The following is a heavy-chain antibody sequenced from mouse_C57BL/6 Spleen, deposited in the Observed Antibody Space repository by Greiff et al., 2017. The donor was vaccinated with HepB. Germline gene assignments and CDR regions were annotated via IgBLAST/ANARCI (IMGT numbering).Heavy chain of an antibody. CDR1: GYAFTNYL. D-gene: IGHD2-3*01. Sequence: VQLQQSGAELVRPGTSVKVSCKASGYAFTNYLIEWVKQRPGQGLEWIGVINPGSGGTNYNEKFKGKATLTADKSSSTAYMQLSRLTSEDSAVYVCARSLDDGYFMDYWGQGTSVTVSS. V-gene: IGHV1-54*01. J-gene: IGHJ4*01. CDR3: ARSLDDGYFMDY. CDR2: INPGSGGT.